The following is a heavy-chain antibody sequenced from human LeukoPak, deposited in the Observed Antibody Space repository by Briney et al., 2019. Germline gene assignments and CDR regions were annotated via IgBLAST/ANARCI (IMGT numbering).Heavy chain of an antibody. D-gene: IGHD3-22*01. V-gene: IGHV4-59*01. Sequence: SETLSLTCTVSGGSISSYYWSWIRQPPGKGLEWIGYIYYSGSTNYNPSLKSRVTISVDTSKNQFSLKLSSVAAADTAVYYCARGRSYDSSGYRSGGTYYFDYWGQGTLVTVSS. CDR2: IYYSGST. CDR1: GGSISSYY. CDR3: ARGRSYDSSGYRSGGTYYFDY. J-gene: IGHJ4*02.